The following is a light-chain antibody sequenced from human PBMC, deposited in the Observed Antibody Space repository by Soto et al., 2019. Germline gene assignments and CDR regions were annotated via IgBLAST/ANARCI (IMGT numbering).Light chain of an antibody. CDR2: GAS. Sequence: ETVMTQSPATLSVSPGERATLSCRASQSVSSNLAWYQQKPGQAPRLLIYGASTRATGIPARFSGSGSGTEFILTISSLQSEDFAVYYCQQYNNWPPLTFGQGTRLEIK. CDR3: QQYNNWPPLT. J-gene: IGKJ5*01. CDR1: QSVSSN. V-gene: IGKV3-15*01.